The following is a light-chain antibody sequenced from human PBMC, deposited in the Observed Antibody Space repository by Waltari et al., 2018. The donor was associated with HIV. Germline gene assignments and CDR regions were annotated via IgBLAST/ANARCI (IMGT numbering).Light chain of an antibody. V-gene: IGLV1-47*01. CDR3: AAWDDSLSGLV. CDR2: RNN. Sequence: QSVLTQPPSASGTPGPRAPISRSGSSSNLGSNYGNWYQQLPGTAPKRLIYRNNQRPSGVPDRFSGSKSGTSASRAISGLRSEDEADYYCAAWDDSLSGLVFGGGTKVTVL. J-gene: IGLJ3*02. CDR1: SSNLGSNY.